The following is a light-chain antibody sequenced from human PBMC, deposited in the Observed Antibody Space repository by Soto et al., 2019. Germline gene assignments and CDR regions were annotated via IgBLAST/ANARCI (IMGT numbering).Light chain of an antibody. Sequence: EIVLTQSPGTLSLSPGERATLSCRASQSVGSSYLAWYQQKPGQAPRLLIYGASGRATGIPDRFSGSGSGTDFTLTTSILEHEDSATYYCQQYSCFATFGPGTRVEVK. J-gene: IGKJ1*01. CDR3: QQYSCFAT. CDR2: GAS. CDR1: QSVGSSY. V-gene: IGKV3-20*01.